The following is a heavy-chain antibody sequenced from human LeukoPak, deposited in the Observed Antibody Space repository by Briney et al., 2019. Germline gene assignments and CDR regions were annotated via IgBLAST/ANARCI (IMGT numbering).Heavy chain of an antibody. J-gene: IGHJ4*02. V-gene: IGHV3-7*01. CDR2: IKQDGSEK. D-gene: IGHD2/OR15-2a*01. CDR3: ATEKFCTSTTCLYHFQF. Sequence: PGGSLRLSCAASGFTFRSYWMTWVRQAPGKGLEWVANIKQDGSEKNYVDSVEGRFTISRDNAKNSLYLQMNSLRAEDTAVYCCATEKFCTSTTCLYHFQFWGQGTLVTVSS. CDR1: GFTFRSYW.